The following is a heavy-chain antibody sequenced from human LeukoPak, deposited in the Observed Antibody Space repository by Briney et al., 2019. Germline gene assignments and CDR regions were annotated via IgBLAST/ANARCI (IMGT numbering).Heavy chain of an antibody. Sequence: GGSLRLSCAASGFTFSSYEMNWVRQAPGKGLEWVSYISSSGSTIYYADSVKGRFTISRDNAKNSLYLQMNSLRAEDPAVYYRPRLMVVPVRRVIAVCGKGTTVTVSS. CDR3: PRLMVVPVRRVIAV. J-gene: IGHJ6*04. V-gene: IGHV3-48*03. CDR2: ISSSGSTI. CDR1: GFTFSSYE. D-gene: IGHD2-15*01.